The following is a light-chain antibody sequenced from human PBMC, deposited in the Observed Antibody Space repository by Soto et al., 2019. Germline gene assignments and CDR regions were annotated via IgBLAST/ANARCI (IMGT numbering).Light chain of an antibody. CDR1: QSVGSIY. CDR3: QQYNGSPYT. Sequence: EIVLTQSPGTLSLSPGEGATLSCRASQSVGSIYLAWYQQKPGQAPRLLIYGASRRATGIPDRFSGSGSGTVFTLTISRLEPEDFAVYYCQQYNGSPYTFGRGTKVDIK. CDR2: GAS. V-gene: IGKV3-20*01. J-gene: IGKJ2*01.